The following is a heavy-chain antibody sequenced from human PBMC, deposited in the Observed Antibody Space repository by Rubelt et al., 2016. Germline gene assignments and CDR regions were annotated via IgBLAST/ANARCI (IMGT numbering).Heavy chain of an antibody. Sequence: YNPSLKSRVTISVDTSKNQFSLKLSSVTAADTAVYYCARGGGYSYGSLNYWGQGTLVTVSS. J-gene: IGHJ4*02. D-gene: IGHD5-18*01. CDR3: ARGGGYSYGSLNY. V-gene: IGHV4-34*01.